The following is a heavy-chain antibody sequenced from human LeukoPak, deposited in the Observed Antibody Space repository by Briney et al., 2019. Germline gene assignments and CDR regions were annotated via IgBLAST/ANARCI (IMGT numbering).Heavy chain of an antibody. Sequence: PGGSLRLSCAASGFAFSTYSMNWVRQAPGKGLEWLSYITSTSYAIYYGDSVKGRFTISRDNAKNSLYLQMNSLRAEDMAVYYCARVAPGHDVGRGYFDYWGQGTLVTVSS. CDR2: ITSTSYAI. CDR1: GFAFSTYS. V-gene: IGHV3-48*01. CDR3: ARVAPGHDVGRGYFDY. J-gene: IGHJ4*02. D-gene: IGHD6-13*01.